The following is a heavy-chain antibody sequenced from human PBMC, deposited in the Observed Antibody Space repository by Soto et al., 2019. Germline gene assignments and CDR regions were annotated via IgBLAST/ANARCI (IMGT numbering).Heavy chain of an antibody. V-gene: IGHV5-51*01. J-gene: IGHJ5*02. CDR2: IYPGNSDT. CDR3: ARGYCTATICDPWFDP. CDR1: GYAFSSYW. Sequence: PGESVKISCQGSGYAFSSYWIAWVRQMPGKGLEWMGIIYPGNSDTRYSPSFQGQVTISVDKSITTAYLQWSSLKASDTAMYYCARGYCTATICDPWFDPWGQGTLVTVSS. D-gene: IGHD2-8*02.